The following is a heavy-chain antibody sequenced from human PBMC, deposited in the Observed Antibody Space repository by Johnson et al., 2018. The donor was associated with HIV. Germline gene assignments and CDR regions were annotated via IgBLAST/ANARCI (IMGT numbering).Heavy chain of an antibody. CDR2: IYSGGRT. D-gene: IGHD6-6*01. Sequence: VQLVESGGGLIQPGGSLRLSCAASGFTVSSNYMSWVRQAPGKGLEWVSVIYSGGRTYYADSVTARFTISRDNSKNTLYLQRNSLRAEDTAVYYCARDFSSSSNAFDIWGQGTMVTVSS. J-gene: IGHJ3*02. CDR1: GFTVSSNY. CDR3: ARDFSSSSNAFDI. V-gene: IGHV3-53*01.